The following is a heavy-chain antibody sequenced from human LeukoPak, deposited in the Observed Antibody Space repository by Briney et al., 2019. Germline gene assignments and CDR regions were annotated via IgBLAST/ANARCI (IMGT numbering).Heavy chain of an antibody. CDR2: INHGGST. CDR3: ARVDCGGDCYYYYYGMDV. Sequence: SETLSLTCAVYGGSFSGYYWSWIRQPPGKGLEWIGEINHGGSTNYNPSLKSRVTISVDTSKNQFSLKLSSVTAADTAVYYCARVDCGGDCYYYYYGMDVWGQGTTVTVSS. J-gene: IGHJ6*02. D-gene: IGHD2-21*02. V-gene: IGHV4-34*01. CDR1: GGSFSGYY.